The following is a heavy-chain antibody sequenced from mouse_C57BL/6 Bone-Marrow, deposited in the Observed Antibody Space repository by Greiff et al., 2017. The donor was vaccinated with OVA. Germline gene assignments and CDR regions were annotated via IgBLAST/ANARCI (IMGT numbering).Heavy chain of an antibody. Sequence: QVQLQQSGAELVRPGASVTLSCKASGYTFTDYEMHWVKQTPVHGLEWIGAIDPETGGTAYNQKFKGNAILTADKSSSTAYIGLRSMTSEDSAAYDGTRGATVVATPFDYWGQGTTLTVSS. CDR2: IDPETGGT. J-gene: IGHJ2*01. V-gene: IGHV1-15*01. D-gene: IGHD1-1*01. CDR1: GYTFTDYE. CDR3: TRGATVVATPFDY.